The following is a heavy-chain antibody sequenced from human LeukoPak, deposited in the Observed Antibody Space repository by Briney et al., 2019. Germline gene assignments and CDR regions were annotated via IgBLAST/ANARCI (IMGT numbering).Heavy chain of an antibody. D-gene: IGHD3-10*01. CDR1: GFTFSSFA. Sequence: PGGSLRLSCAASGFTFSSFAMSWVRQAPGEGLEWVSSITGAADTTHYADSVRGRFTISRDNPKNTMYLELNSLRAEDTAVYHCAKGGITLGRGVIRVSWFDPWGHGTLVTVSS. V-gene: IGHV3-23*01. J-gene: IGHJ5*02. CDR3: AKGGITLGRGVIRVSWFDP. CDR2: ITGAADTT.